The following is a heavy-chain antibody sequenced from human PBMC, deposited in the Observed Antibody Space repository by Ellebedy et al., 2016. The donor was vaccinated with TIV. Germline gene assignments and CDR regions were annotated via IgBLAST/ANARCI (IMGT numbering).Heavy chain of an antibody. CDR2: IYYSGST. V-gene: IGHV4-59*01. D-gene: IGHD3-10*01. CDR1: GGSISSYN. J-gene: IGHJ6*02. CDR3: ARDTSRYSFGSGTYYAIDV. Sequence: MPSETLSLTCTVSGGSISSYNWNWIRQPPGKGLEWIGFIYYSGSTNYNPSLKSRVTISVDTSKNRFSLKLSSVTAADTAVYYCARDTSRYSFGSGTYYAIDVWGQGTTVTVSS.